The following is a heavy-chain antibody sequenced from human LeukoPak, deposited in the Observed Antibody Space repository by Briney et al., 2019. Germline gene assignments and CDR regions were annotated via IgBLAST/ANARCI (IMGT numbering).Heavy chain of an antibody. D-gene: IGHD6-13*01. J-gene: IGHJ3*02. Sequence: ASVTVSCKASGGTFSSYAISWVRQAPGQGLEWMGGIIPIFGTANYAQKFQGRVTITADESTSTAYMELSSLRSEDTAVYYCARGGSSSWRNAFDIWGQGTMVTVSS. CDR1: GGTFSSYA. V-gene: IGHV1-69*13. CDR3: ARGGSSSWRNAFDI. CDR2: IIPIFGTA.